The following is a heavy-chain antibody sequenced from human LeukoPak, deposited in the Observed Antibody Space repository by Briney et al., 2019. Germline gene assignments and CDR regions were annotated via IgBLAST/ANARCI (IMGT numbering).Heavy chain of an antibody. Sequence: SETLSLTCAVYGGSFSGYYWSWIRQPPGKGLEWMGEINHSGSTNYNPSLTSRVTISVDTSKNQFSLKLSSVTAADTAVYYCTRARDYDILPGYRYYYGMDVWGKGTTVTVSS. CDR1: GGSFSGYY. V-gene: IGHV4-34*01. J-gene: IGHJ6*04. CDR2: INHSGST. D-gene: IGHD3-9*01. CDR3: TRARDYDILPGYRYYYGMDV.